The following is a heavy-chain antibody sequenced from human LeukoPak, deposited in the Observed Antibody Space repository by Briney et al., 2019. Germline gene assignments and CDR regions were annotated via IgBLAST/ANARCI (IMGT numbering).Heavy chain of an antibody. D-gene: IGHD1-1*01. CDR3: AKVRSGSANWALRIFDN. J-gene: IGHJ4*02. CDR2: ISPGGGTT. Sequence: GGSLRLSCAVSGFAFGSEAMSWVRQSPARGLEWVASISPGGGTTYYADYVKDRFTISRDNSNNMLYVQMNSLRAEDTAVYYCAKVRSGSANWALRIFDNWGQGTLVTVSS. V-gene: IGHV3-23*01. CDR1: GFAFGSEA.